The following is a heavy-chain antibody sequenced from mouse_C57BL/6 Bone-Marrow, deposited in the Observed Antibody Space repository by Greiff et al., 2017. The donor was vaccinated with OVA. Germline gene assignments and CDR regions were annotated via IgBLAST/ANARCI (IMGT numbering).Heavy chain of an antibody. CDR2: IDPANGNT. CDR1: GFNIKNTY. Sequence: VHVKQSVAELVRPGASVKLSCTASGFNIKNTYMHWVKQRPEQGLEWIGRIDPANGNTKYAPKFQGKATITADTSSNTAYLQLSSLTSEDTAIYYCASDYYYDYWYFDVWGTGTTVTVSS. V-gene: IGHV14-3*01. J-gene: IGHJ1*03. CDR3: ASDYYYDYWYFDV. D-gene: IGHD1-1*01.